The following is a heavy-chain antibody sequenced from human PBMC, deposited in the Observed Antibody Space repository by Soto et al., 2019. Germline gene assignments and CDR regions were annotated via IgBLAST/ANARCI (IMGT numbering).Heavy chain of an antibody. J-gene: IGHJ5*01. D-gene: IGHD3-22*01. V-gene: IGHV3-23*01. CDR2: ISRTGDSA. Sequence: EVHLLESGGALVQPGGSLTLSCAASGLSFSDYAMSWVRQAPGKGLEWVSSISRTGDSAYYADSVKGRFAISRDRSKNRLSLQRNSLRVEDTAVYYCAKGPDGSGYYHNWFDSWGQGTLITVSS. CDR3: AKGPDGSGYYHNWFDS. CDR1: GLSFSDYA.